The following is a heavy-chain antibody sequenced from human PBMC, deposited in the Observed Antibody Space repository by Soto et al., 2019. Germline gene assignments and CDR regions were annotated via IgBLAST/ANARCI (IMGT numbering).Heavy chain of an antibody. J-gene: IGHJ5*02. CDR2: ISGSGGST. V-gene: IGHV3-23*01. CDR3: ANDISPRRYYYDSSGSDT. CDR1: GFTLMSYA. D-gene: IGHD3-22*01. Sequence: RWGSLRLSCAASGFTLMSYAMSWVRQSPGKWLEWVSAISGSGGSTYYADSVKGRCTISRDNSKNTLYLQMKRLCAEDTDVYYCANDISPRRYYYDSSGSDTWGQGTLVTVSS.